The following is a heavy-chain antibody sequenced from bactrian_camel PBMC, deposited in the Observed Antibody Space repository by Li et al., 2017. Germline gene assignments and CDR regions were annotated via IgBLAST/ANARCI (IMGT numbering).Heavy chain of an antibody. Sequence: VQLVESGGGLVQPGGSLRLSCAASGFTFSNYAMTWVRQARGKGLEWVSHINERGETTFYAESVKGRFVSSRDNAKNTVYLHMYSLKPEDTAVYYCARGEPVSFGYWGQGTQVTVS. J-gene: IGHJ6*01. V-gene: IGHV3S35*01. CDR2: INERGETT. CDR1: GFTFSNYA. CDR3: ARGEPVSFGY.